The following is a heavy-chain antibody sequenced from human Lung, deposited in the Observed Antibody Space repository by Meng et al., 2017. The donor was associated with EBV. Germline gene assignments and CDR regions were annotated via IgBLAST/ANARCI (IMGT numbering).Heavy chain of an antibody. D-gene: IGHD2-2*01. J-gene: IGHJ4*02. V-gene: IGHV4-34*01. CDR2: INYSGIT. CDR3: ARGGTSSAPFDY. Sequence: VQLTQWGAGLLKPSETLSLTCGVSGRSFSSSYWSWIRQPPGKGLEWIGQINYSGITNYNPSLKSRVTISVDTSKNQFSLSLNSVTAADTAVYYCARGGTSSAPFDYWGQETLVTVSS. CDR1: GRSFSSSY.